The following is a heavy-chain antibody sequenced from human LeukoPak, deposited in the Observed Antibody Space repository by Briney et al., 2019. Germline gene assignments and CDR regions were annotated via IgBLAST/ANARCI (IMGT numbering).Heavy chain of an antibody. CDR1: GFSLSTSGVG. J-gene: IGHJ4*02. Sequence: SGRTLVKPTQTLTLTCTFSGFSLSTSGVGVGWIRQPPVKALEWLALIYWDDEKRYSPSLKNRLTITKDTSKNQVVLTMTNMDPVDTATYYCAHRQVYDILSGLTYWGQGTLVTVSS. D-gene: IGHD3-9*01. V-gene: IGHV2-5*02. CDR3: AHRQVYDILSGLTY. CDR2: IYWDDEK.